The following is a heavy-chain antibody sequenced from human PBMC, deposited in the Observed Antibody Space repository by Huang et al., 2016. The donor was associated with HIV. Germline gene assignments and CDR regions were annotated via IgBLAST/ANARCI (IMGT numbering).Heavy chain of an antibody. CDR2: ISFDGRNK. V-gene: IGHV3-30*14. CDR3: ARDTTTVAGLDF. D-gene: IGHD6-19*01. J-gene: IGHJ4*02. Sequence: QVQLVESGGGVVQPGRSLRLSCAVSGFTFRDHPMHWVRQAPGKWLGWVAVISFDGRNKFYADFVRGRFTISRDNSKNILYLQLNSLTPADTSIYYCARDTTTVAGLDFWGQGALVTVSS. CDR1: GFTFRDHP.